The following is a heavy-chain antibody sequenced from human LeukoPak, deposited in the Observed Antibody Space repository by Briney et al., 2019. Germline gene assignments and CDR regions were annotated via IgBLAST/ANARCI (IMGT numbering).Heavy chain of an antibody. J-gene: IGHJ2*01. V-gene: IGHV4-59*13. CDR1: GGSISGYY. CDR3: ARVYYGRSYDYWYFDL. D-gene: IGHD3-10*01. Sequence: SETLSLTCTVSGGSISGYYWSWIRQPPGKGLEWIGYIYYSGSTNYNPPLKSRVTISVDTSKNQFSLKLSSVTAADTAVYFCARVYYGRSYDYWYFDLWGRGTLVTVSS. CDR2: IYYSGST.